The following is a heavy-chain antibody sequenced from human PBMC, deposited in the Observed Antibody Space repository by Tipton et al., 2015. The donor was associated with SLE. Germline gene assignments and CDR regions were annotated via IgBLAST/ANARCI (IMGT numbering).Heavy chain of an antibody. J-gene: IGHJ4*02. D-gene: IGHD4-11*01. Sequence: TLSLTCTVSGGSISSHYWSWIRQPPGKGLEWIGTFYYSGNTYYNPSLKSRVTMSVDTSKNQFSLKLNSVTAAGTAVYYCARQDYSDYILDNWGQGTLVPVSS. CDR3: ARQDYSDYILDN. CDR2: FYYSGNT. V-gene: IGHV4-59*04. CDR1: GGSISSHY.